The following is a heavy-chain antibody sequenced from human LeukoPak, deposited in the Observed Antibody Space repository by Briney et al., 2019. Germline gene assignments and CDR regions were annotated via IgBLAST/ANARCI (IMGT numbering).Heavy chain of an antibody. J-gene: IGHJ5*02. CDR1: GFTLRSYA. V-gene: IGHV3-23*01. Sequence: PGGSLRLSCVGSGFTLRSYAMSWVRQVPGKGLEWVSVISGSGGSTYYADSVKGRFTISRDNSKNTLYLQMNSLRAEDTAVYYCAKGPRAAGTFHWFDPWGQGTLVTVSS. CDR2: ISGSGGST. D-gene: IGHD6-13*01. CDR3: AKGPRAAGTFHWFDP.